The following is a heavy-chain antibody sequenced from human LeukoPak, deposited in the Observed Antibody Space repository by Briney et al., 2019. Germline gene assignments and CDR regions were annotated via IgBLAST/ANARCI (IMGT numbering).Heavy chain of an antibody. CDR2: IYYSGST. D-gene: IGHD1-1*01. CDR3: ARRGVKTTRFDY. Sequence: KPSETLSLTCTVSGGSISSYYWSWIRQPPGKGLEWIGYIYYSGSTNYNPSLKSRVSISGDTSKNQFSLKLNSVTAADTAVYYCARRGVKTTRFDYWGQGILVTVSS. J-gene: IGHJ4*02. CDR1: GGSISSYY. V-gene: IGHV4-59*01.